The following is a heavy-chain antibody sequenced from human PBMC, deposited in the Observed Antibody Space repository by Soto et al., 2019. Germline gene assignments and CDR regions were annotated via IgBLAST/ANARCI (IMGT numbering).Heavy chain of an antibody. Sequence: GGSLRLSCAASGFTVSSNYMSWVRQAPGKGLEWVSYISSSSSTIYYADSVKGRFTISRDNAKNSLYLQMNSLRDEDTAVYYCARDHTEYCSGASRYWFDPWGQGTLVTVSS. J-gene: IGHJ5*02. CDR2: ISSSSSTI. CDR1: GFTVSSNY. CDR3: ARDHTEYCSGASRYWFDP. D-gene: IGHD2-15*01. V-gene: IGHV3-48*02.